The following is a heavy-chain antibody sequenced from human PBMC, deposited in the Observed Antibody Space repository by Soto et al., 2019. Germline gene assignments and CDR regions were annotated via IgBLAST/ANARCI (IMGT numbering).Heavy chain of an antibody. CDR3: ARGYYYDTLPLGYFDL. J-gene: IGHJ2*01. Sequence: ASVKVSCKASGYTFTSYAMHWVRQAPGQRLEWMGWINAGNGNTKYSQKFQGRVTITRDTSESTAYMELSSLRSEDTAVYYCARGYYYDTLPLGYFDLWGRGTLVTVSS. D-gene: IGHD3-22*01. CDR1: GYTFTSYA. CDR2: INAGNGNT. V-gene: IGHV1-3*01.